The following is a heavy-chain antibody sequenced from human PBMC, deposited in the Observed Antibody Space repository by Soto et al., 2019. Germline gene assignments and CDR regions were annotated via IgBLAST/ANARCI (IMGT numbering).Heavy chain of an antibody. Sequence: SETLSLTCTVSGDSINSADYYWSWLRQPPGKGLEWIGYIYYSRSDYYNPSLGRRATSTRDTSRKEFCLNLMSVSAADTAVYYCARVVLFYDSSGYSFYYFDSWGQGALVTVSS. CDR1: GDSINSADYY. CDR3: ARVVLFYDSSGYSFYYFDS. D-gene: IGHD3-22*01. J-gene: IGHJ4*02. V-gene: IGHV4-30-4*01. CDR2: IYYSRSD.